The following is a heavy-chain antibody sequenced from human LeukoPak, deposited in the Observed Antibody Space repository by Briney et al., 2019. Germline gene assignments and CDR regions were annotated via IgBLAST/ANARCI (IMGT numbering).Heavy chain of an antibody. CDR2: INVGNGDT. D-gene: IGHD1-1*01. V-gene: IGHV1-3*01. Sequence: ASVTVSCTASGYTFTKYVLHWVRRAPGQRPEWMGWINVGNGDTKYSQKFQGRVIIARDTSASTAYMELSSLKSEDTVVYYCARDRGGTGDFDSWGQGTQVTVSS. CDR3: ARDRGGTGDFDS. CDR1: GYTFTKYV. J-gene: IGHJ4*02.